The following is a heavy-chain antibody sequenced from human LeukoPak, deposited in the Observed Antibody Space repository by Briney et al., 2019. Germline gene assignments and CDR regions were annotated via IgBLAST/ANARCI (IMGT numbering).Heavy chain of an antibody. CDR3: ARGKTGDFDAYYFDY. CDR1: GGSISSGDYY. J-gene: IGHJ4*02. V-gene: IGHV4-30-4*02. Sequence: SETLSLTCTVSGGSISSGDYYWSWIRQPPGKGLEWIGYIYYSGSTYYNPSLKSRVTISVDTSKNQFSLKLSSVTAADTAVYYCARGKTGDFDAYYFDYWGQGTLVTVSS. D-gene: IGHD7-27*01. CDR2: IYYSGST.